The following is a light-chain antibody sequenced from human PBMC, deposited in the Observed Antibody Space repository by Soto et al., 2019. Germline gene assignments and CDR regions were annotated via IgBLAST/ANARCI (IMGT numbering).Light chain of an antibody. V-gene: IGLV6-57*01. CDR2: EDN. CDR1: SGSIASNY. Sequence: NFMLTQPHSVSESPGKTVTISCTRSSGSIASNYVQWYQQRPGSSPTTVIYEDNQRPSGVPDRFSGSIDSSSNSASLTISGRKTEDEADYYCQSFDRSLQVFGGGTKLTVL. CDR3: QSFDRSLQV. J-gene: IGLJ3*02.